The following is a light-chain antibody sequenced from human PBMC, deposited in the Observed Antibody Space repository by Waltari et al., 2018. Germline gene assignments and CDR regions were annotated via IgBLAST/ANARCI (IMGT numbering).Light chain of an antibody. CDR1: QSLLNSDDGYTY. CDR3: MQRLEFPYT. CDR2: TLA. V-gene: IGKV2-40*01. J-gene: IGKJ2*01. Sequence: DIVMTQTPLSLPVTPGEPASISCRSSQSLLNSDDGYTYVDWFLQKPGQSPQRLIYTLAYRASGVPDRCSGTGSGSNFSLKISRVEAEDVGVYYCMQRLEFPYTFGQGTRLDIK.